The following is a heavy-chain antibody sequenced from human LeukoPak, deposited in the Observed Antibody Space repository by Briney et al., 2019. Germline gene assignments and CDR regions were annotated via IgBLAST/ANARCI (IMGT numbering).Heavy chain of an antibody. CDR1: GGSISSYY. Sequence: SETLSLTCTVSGGSISSYYWSWIRQPPGKGLEWIGYIYYSGSTNYNPSLKSRVTISVDTSKNQFSLKLSSVTAADTAVYYCARHKRVTSVVFDFWAQGTMVPFSS. CDR2: IYYSGST. J-gene: IGHJ3*01. D-gene: IGHD2-21*01. CDR3: ARHKRVTSVVFDF. V-gene: IGHV4-59*03.